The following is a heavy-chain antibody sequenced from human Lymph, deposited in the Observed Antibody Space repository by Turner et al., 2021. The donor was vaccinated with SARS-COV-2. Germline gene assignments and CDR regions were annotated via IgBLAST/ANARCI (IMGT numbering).Heavy chain of an antibody. CDR3: AGNGFSGWYGGGMDV. Sequence: QVQLQESGPGLVRPAETMSVTCTVSGGSISSYYWSCIRQPPWKGLEWIGYIPYSGGTNYNLALKSRVTISVDTYKNQFSLKLSSVTAADAAVYYCAGNGFSGWYGGGMDVWGQGTTVTVSS. J-gene: IGHJ6*02. D-gene: IGHD6-19*01. CDR1: GGSISSYY. V-gene: IGHV4-59*08. CDR2: IPYSGGT.